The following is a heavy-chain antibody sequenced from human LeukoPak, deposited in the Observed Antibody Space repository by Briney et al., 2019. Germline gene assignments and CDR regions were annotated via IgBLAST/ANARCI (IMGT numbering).Heavy chain of an antibody. CDR1: GFTFGSYG. CDR3: AKDLNYYDSSGYSY. D-gene: IGHD3-22*01. CDR2: ISGSGGST. Sequence: PGGSLRLSCAASGFTFGSYGMHWVRQAPGKGLEWVSAISGSGGSTYYADSVKGRFTISRDNSKNTLYLQMNSLRAEDTAVYYCAKDLNYYDSSGYSYWGQGTLVTVSS. V-gene: IGHV3-23*01. J-gene: IGHJ4*02.